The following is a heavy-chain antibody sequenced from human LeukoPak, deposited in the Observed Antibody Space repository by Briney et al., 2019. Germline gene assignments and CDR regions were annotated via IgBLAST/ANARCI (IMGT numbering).Heavy chain of an antibody. CDR1: GYTFTIYD. J-gene: IGHJ6*03. CDR2: TNPNSGNT. Sequence: GASVKVSCKASGYTFTIYDINWVRQATGQGLEWRGGTNPNSGNTGYAQKFQGRVTMTRNTTIRTAYMELSSLGSEDPAVYYCARVFSSSSLMNYYYMDVWGKGPTVTVSS. CDR3: ARVFSSSSLMNYYYMDV. V-gene: IGHV1-8*01. D-gene: IGHD2-2*01.